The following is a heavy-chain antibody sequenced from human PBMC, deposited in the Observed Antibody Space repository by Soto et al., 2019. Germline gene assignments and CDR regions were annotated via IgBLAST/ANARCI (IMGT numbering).Heavy chain of an antibody. Sequence: GGSLRLSCAASGFTFGNAWMNWVRQAPGKGLEWVGRIRSKTDGGTTDYAAPVKGRFTISRDDSKNTLYLQMNSLRAEDTAVYYCARFYYDSSGYLPSPYYYYYGMDVWGQGTTVTVSS. D-gene: IGHD3-22*01. CDR2: IRSKTDGGTT. CDR1: GFTFGNAW. J-gene: IGHJ6*02. V-gene: IGHV3-15*07. CDR3: ARFYYDSSGYLPSPYYYYYGMDV.